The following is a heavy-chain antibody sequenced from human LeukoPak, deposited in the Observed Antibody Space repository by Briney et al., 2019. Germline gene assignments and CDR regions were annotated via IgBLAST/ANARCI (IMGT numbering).Heavy chain of an antibody. D-gene: IGHD1-1*01. Sequence: GGSLRLSCAASGFTFSNHAMTWVRQAPGKGLEWVSSITGNGGSTYYADSVKGRFTISRDNPKNLLSLQMNSLRSEDTAVYYCAKELGHNWGYFDYWGQGILVTVSS. CDR1: GFTFSNHA. CDR3: AKELGHNWGYFDY. J-gene: IGHJ4*02. V-gene: IGHV3-23*01. CDR2: ITGNGGST.